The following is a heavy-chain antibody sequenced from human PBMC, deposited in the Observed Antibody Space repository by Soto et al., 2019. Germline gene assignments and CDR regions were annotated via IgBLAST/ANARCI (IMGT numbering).Heavy chain of an antibody. CDR1: GGSVSMGTYY. Sequence: SETLSLTCTVPGGSVSMGTYYWSWIRQPPGKGLEWIGFIHYSGSTNYNPSLKSRVTMSVDTSKNQFSLKLTSVNAADTAVYYCTRGGDAYKNGHWGQGTLVTVSS. J-gene: IGHJ4*02. CDR3: TRGGDAYKNGH. D-gene: IGHD2-21*01. CDR2: IHYSGST. V-gene: IGHV4-61*01.